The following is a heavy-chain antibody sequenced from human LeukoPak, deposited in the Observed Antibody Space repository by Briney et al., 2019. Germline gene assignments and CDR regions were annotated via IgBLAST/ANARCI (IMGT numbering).Heavy chain of an antibody. J-gene: IGHJ4*02. CDR3: ARGTTTWDFDY. CDR1: GITFSSYS. D-gene: IGHD1-1*01. Sequence: GGSLRLSCGASGITFSSYSMNWVRQAPGKGLEWVSYISSSGSTKYYADSVKGRFTISRDISKNTLYLQMNSLRAEDTAVYYCARGTTTWDFDYWGQGTLVTVSS. V-gene: IGHV3-48*01. CDR2: ISSSGSTK.